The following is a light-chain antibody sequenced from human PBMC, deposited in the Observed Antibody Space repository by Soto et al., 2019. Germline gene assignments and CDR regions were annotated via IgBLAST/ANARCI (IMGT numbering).Light chain of an antibody. Sequence: DIQMTQSPSSLSASVGDRVTITCRASQSFGRWLAWYQQKPGKAPKLLIYKASILQSGVPSRFSGSGSGTEFTLTISSLQRDDFATYYCQKYNSYSRKCGQGNKVAIK. J-gene: IGKJ1*01. CDR2: KAS. CDR1: QSFGRW. CDR3: QKYNSYSRK. V-gene: IGKV1-5*03.